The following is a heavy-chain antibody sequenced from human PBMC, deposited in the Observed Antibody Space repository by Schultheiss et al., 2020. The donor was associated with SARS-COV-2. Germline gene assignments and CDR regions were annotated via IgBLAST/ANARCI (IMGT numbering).Heavy chain of an antibody. D-gene: IGHD3-22*01. CDR2: IWYDGSNK. CDR1: GFTFSSYG. Sequence: GGSLRLSCAASGFTFSSYGMHWVRQAPGKGLEWVAVIWYDGSNKYYPGSVKGRFTISRDNSKNTLYLQMNSLRAEDTAVYYCANEGCDSSGNDYRGQGTLVTVSS. CDR3: ANEGCDSSGNDY. V-gene: IGHV3-33*06. J-gene: IGHJ4*02.